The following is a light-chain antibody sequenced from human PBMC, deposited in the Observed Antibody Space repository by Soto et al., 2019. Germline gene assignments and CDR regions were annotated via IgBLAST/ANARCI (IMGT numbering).Light chain of an antibody. J-gene: IGLJ3*02. Sequence: QTVVTQEPSFSVSPGGTVTLTCTLSSGSVSNSYFPSWYQQTPGQAPRTLIYNTNSRSSGVPDRFSASILGNKAALTITGGQADDESDYYCALFMGGGISLFGGGTKLTVL. CDR3: ALFMGGGISL. V-gene: IGLV8-61*01. CDR2: NTN. CDR1: SGSVSNSYF.